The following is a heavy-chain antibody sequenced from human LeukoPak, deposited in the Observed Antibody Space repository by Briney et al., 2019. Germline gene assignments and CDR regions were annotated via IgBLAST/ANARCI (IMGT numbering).Heavy chain of an antibody. CDR2: VDGRGSST. D-gene: IGHD3-10*01. J-gene: IGHJ4*02. CDR1: GFTFSSYA. V-gene: IGHV3-23*01. Sequence: PGGSLRLSCAASGFTFSSYALSCVRESPGKGLEGGSAVDGRGSSTYYADSVKGRFTISRDNSNNTLYLQMNSLRAEDTAEYYCAKDLSGSGSYYPLDYWGQGTLVTVSS. CDR3: AKDLSGSGSYYPLDY.